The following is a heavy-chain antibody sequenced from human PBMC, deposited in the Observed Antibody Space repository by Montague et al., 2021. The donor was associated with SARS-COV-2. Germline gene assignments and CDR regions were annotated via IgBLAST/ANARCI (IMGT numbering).Heavy chain of an antibody. CDR3: ARGGLAGGNYDIWSFSYTSHLDY. D-gene: IGHD3-3*01. CDR2: INHRGST. Sequence: SETLSLTCAVYGGSFSAHSWSWIRQSPGKGLEWIGEINHRGSTTYMSSLKSRVTMSVDTSKNQFSLKMSSVTAADTAIYYCARGGLAGGNYDIWSFSYTSHLDYWGQGTQVTVSS. V-gene: IGHV4-34*01. J-gene: IGHJ4*02. CDR1: GGSFSAHS.